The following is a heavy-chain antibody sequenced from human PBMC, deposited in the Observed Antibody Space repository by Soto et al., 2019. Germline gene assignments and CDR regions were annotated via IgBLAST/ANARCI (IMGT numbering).Heavy chain of an antibody. CDR3: AKEREGSGSKYYYYYYMDV. CDR1: GLTLSTSS. V-gene: IGHV3-30*02. J-gene: IGHJ6*03. D-gene: IGHD3-10*01. CDR2: IRRDRSNK. Sequence: GGSLRLSCAAFGLTLSTSSMNWVRQAPGRGLEWISYIRRDRSNKAYADSVKGRFTISRDNSKNTLYLQMNSLRAEDTAVYYCAKEREGSGSKYYYYYYMDVWGKGTTVTVSS.